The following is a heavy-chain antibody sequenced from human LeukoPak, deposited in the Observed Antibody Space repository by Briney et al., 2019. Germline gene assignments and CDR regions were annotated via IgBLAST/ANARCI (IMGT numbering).Heavy chain of an antibody. CDR1: GYTFTGYY. J-gene: IGHJ4*02. D-gene: IGHD5-18*01. V-gene: IGHV1-2*02. Sequence: ASVKVSCKASGYTFTGYYLHWVRQAPGQGLEWLGWIHPKSGDTKYAQKFLGRVTLTRDTSTTIVYMELKWLTSDDTAVYYCSRGSGISYGGIDYWGQGTLVTVSS. CDR2: IHPKSGDT. CDR3: SRGSGISYGGIDY.